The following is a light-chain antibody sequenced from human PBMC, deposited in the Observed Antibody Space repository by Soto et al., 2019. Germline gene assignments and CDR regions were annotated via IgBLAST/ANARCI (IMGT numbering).Light chain of an antibody. J-gene: IGLJ1*01. Sequence: QSALTQPASVSGSPGQSITISCTGTSSDVGSYNLVSWYQQYPGKAPKLIIYEDTRRPSGVSYRFSGSKSGNTASLTISGLQAEDVADYYCCSCAGSVTYVFGIGAKLTVL. CDR3: CSCAGSVTYV. CDR1: SSDVGSYNL. V-gene: IGLV2-23*01. CDR2: EDT.